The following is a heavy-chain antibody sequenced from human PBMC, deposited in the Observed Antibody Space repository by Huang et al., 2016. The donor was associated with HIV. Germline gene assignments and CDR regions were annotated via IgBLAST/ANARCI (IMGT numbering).Heavy chain of an antibody. CDR1: GGSVNSGYYY. CDR2: VFYGGNT. Sequence: QLQLQESGPGLVRPSETLSLPCSVSGGSVNSGYYYWGWIRQPPGKGLECVASVFYGGNTFYNPSLKRRVSRSVDTSKKRFSLNLSSVTAADTAVYFCARLPFDYVWGTQRQTALDELDVWGQGTMVTVSS. J-gene: IGHJ3*01. V-gene: IGHV4-39*01. CDR3: ARLPFDYVWGTQRQTALDELDV. D-gene: IGHD3-16*01.